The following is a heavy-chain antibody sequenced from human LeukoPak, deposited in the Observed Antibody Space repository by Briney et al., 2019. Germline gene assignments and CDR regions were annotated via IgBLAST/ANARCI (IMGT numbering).Heavy chain of an antibody. J-gene: IGHJ4*02. CDR2: ISYDGSNK. CDR3: ARGGTLVVPAALPDY. CDR1: GFTFSSYG. D-gene: IGHD2-2*01. V-gene: IGHV3-30*03. Sequence: GRSLRLSCAASGFTFSSYGMHWVRQAPGKGLEWVAVISYDGSNKYYADSVKGRFTISRDNAKNSLYLQMNSLRAEDTAVYYCARGGTLVVPAALPDYWGQGTLVTVSS.